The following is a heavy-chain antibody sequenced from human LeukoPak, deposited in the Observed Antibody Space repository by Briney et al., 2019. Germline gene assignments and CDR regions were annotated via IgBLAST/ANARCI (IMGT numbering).Heavy chain of an antibody. CDR3: ARESYYGSGSNPHDY. Sequence: SETLSLTCAVSGGSISSSNWWSWVRQPPGKGLEWIGEIYHSGSTNYNPSLKSRVTISVDTSKNQFSLKLSSVTAADTAVYYCARESYYGSGSNPHDYWGQGTLVTVSS. D-gene: IGHD3-10*01. V-gene: IGHV4-4*02. CDR1: GGSISSSNW. J-gene: IGHJ4*02. CDR2: IYHSGST.